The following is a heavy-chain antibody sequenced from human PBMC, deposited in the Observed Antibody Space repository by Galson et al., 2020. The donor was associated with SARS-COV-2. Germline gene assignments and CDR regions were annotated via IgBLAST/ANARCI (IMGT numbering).Heavy chain of an antibody. V-gene: IGHV3-11*06. D-gene: IGHD4-4*01. Sequence: GESLKISCAASGFTFSAYYMSWIRQAPGKGLEWVSYISSSSSYTNYADSVKGRFTISRDNAKNSLYLQMNSLRAEDTAVYYCARLSNPPSQYYFDYWGQGTLVTVSS. CDR1: GFTFSAYY. CDR3: ARLSNPPSQYYFDY. J-gene: IGHJ4*02. CDR2: ISSSSSYT.